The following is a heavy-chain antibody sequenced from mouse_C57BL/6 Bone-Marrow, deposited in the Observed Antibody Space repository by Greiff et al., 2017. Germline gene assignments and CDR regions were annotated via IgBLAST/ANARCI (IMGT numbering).Heavy chain of an antibody. CDR1: GYTFTSYD. J-gene: IGHJ1*03. CDR2: IYPRDGST. D-gene: IGHD1-1*01. CDR3: ARDYGSSYWYFDV. V-gene: IGHV1-85*01. Sequence: VKVEESGPELVKPGASVKLSCKASGYTFTSYDINWVKQRPGQGLEWIGWIYPRDGSTKYNEKFKGKATLTVDTSSSTAYMELHSLTSEDSAVYFCARDYGSSYWYFDVWGTGTTVTVSS.